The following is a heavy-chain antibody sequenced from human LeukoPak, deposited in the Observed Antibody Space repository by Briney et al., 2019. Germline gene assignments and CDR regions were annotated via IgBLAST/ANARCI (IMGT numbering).Heavy chain of an antibody. CDR1: GFTFTSFY. J-gene: IGHJ6*03. CDR2: MNPNSGNT. Sequence: GASVKVSCKASGFTFTSFYMHWVRQATGQGLEWMGWMNPNSGNTGYAQKFQGRVTMTRNTSISTAYMELSSLRSEDTAVYYCATAGYSSSWYPYYYYYMDVWGKGTTVTISS. V-gene: IGHV1-8*02. CDR3: ATAGYSSSWYPYYYYYMDV. D-gene: IGHD6-13*01.